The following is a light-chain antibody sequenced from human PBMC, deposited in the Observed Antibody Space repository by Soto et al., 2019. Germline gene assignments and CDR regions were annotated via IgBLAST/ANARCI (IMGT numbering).Light chain of an antibody. J-gene: IGLJ3*02. CDR2: EVS. V-gene: IGLV2-8*01. CDR1: SGDVGGYNY. CDR3: SSYTGNNNLM. Sequence: QSALTQPPSASGSPGQSVTISCTGTSGDVGGYNYVSWYQQHPGKAPKLMIYEVSKRPSGVPDRFSGSRSGNTASLTVSGLQAEDEADYYCSSYTGNNNLMFGGGTQLTVL.